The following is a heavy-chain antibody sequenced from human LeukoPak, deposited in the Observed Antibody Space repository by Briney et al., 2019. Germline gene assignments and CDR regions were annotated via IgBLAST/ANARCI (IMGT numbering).Heavy chain of an antibody. J-gene: IGHJ6*03. CDR2: IYTSGSA. CDR3: ARDPSSGWSNYYYYYRDI. CDR1: GGSISSDY. V-gene: IGHV4-4*07. Sequence: PSETLSLTCTVYGGSISSDYWSWIRQPAGKGLEWIGRIYTSGSANYNPSLKSRVTISVDKSKNQFSLKLSSVTAADTAVYYCARDPSSGWSNYYYYYRDIWGKGTTVTVSS. D-gene: IGHD6-19*01.